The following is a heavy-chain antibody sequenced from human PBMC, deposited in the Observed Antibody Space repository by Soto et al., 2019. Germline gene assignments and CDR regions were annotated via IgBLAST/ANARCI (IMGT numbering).Heavy chain of an antibody. CDR3: AKDGYSSSSWAFDC. Sequence: GVLRLSCAASGFTFNSYAMSWVRLAPGKGLEWVSGITVSGDTTSYADSVKGRFTISRDDSRNTMYLQMNSLRAEDTAVYYCAKDGYSSSSWAFDCWGQGIQVTVSS. CDR1: GFTFNSYA. J-gene: IGHJ4*02. V-gene: IGHV3-23*01. CDR2: ITVSGDTT. D-gene: IGHD6-13*01.